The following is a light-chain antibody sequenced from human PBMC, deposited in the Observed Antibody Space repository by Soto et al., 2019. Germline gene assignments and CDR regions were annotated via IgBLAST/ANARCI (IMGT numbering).Light chain of an antibody. J-gene: IGKJ1*01. Sequence: EIVLTQSPGTLSLSPGEKATLSCSASQSVSSNYLAWYQQKPGQAPRPLIYGASSRAIGIPDRFSGSGSGTDFTFTISRLEPEDFAGDYCQQYGSLPWTFGQGTKVEIK. CDR2: GAS. CDR1: QSVSSNY. V-gene: IGKV3-20*01. CDR3: QQYGSLPWT.